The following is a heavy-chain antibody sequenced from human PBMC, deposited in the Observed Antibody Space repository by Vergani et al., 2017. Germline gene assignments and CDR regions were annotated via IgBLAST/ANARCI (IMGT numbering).Heavy chain of an antibody. Sequence: EVQLVESGGGLVQPGGSLRLSCAASGFTFSDHYMDWVRQAPGKGLEWVGRTRNKANSYTTEYAASAKGRFTISRDDSKNSLYLQMNILKTEDTAVYYCARGEKLRVGDYYYYYYMDVWGKGTTVTVSS. V-gene: IGHV3-72*01. CDR3: ARGEKLRVGDYYYYYYMDV. CDR2: TRNKANSYTT. D-gene: IGHD5-12*01. CDR1: GFTFSDHY. J-gene: IGHJ6*03.